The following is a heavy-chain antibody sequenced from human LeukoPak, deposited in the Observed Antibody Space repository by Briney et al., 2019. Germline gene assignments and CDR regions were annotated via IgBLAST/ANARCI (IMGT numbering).Heavy chain of an antibody. CDR2: ISGSSDDK. V-gene: IGHV3-21*06. CDR1: VFTFSRYS. D-gene: IGHD1-1*01. Sequence: GGSLRLSCLASVFTFSRYSLKWVRQAPGKGLEWVSSISGSSDDKHYIDSVKGRSTISRDKAKNSVFLQMSSLRAEDTAVYYCVRAEGSTGKSEYFQHWGQGTLVTVSS. CDR3: VRAEGSTGKSEYFQH. J-gene: IGHJ1*01.